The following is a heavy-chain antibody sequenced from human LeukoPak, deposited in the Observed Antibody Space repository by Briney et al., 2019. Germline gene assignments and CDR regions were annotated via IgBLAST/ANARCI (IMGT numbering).Heavy chain of an antibody. CDR3: AKVRGIDGYYYFDY. Sequence: GGSLRLSCAAFGFTLSNYWLHWVRQAPGKGLVWVSRINSDGSSTYYADTVKGRFTISRDNSKNTLYLQMNSLRAEDTAVYYCAKVRGIDGYYYFDYWGQGTLVTVSS. V-gene: IGHV3-74*01. J-gene: IGHJ4*02. CDR2: INSDGSST. CDR1: GFTLSNYW. D-gene: IGHD5-24*01.